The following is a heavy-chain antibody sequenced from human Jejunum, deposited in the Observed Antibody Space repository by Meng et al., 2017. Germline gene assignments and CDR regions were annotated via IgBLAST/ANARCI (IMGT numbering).Heavy chain of an antibody. CDR3: ARDLTYGFLE. CDR1: GYPFTSQA. D-gene: IGHD3-3*01. J-gene: IGHJ4*02. V-gene: IGHV7-4-1*02. CDR2: INTNTGNP. Sequence: QVPLVRSGFELKGPGASGKVSCKASGYPFTSQAMNWVRQAPGQGLEWMGWINTNTGNPRYAQGFTGRFVFSLDTSVSTAYLQITSLKAEDTAVYYCARDLTYGFLEWGQGTLVTVSS.